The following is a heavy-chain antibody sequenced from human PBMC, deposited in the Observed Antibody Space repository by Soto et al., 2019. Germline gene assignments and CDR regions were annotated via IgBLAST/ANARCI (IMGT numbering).Heavy chain of an antibody. Sequence: SETLSLTCAVYGGSFSGYYWSWIRQPPGKGLEWIGEINHSGSTNYNPSLKSRVTISVDTSKNQFSLKLSSVTAADTAVYYCARESSELLWFGEDWGQGTLVTVS. CDR1: GGSFSGYY. D-gene: IGHD3-10*01. CDR2: INHSGST. J-gene: IGHJ4*02. V-gene: IGHV4-34*01. CDR3: ARESSELLWFGED.